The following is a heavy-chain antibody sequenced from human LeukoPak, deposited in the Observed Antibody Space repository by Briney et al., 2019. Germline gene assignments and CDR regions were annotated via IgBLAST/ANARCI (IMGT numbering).Heavy chain of an antibody. CDR2: ISYDGSNK. Sequence: PGGSLRLSCAASGFTFSSYGMHWVRQAPGKGLEWVAVISYDGSNKYYADSVKGRFTISRDNPKNTLYLQMNSLRAEDTAVYYCAKDLSGYVGTAMVTADYWGQGTLVTVSS. J-gene: IGHJ4*02. V-gene: IGHV3-30*18. D-gene: IGHD5-18*01. CDR3: AKDLSGYVGTAMVTADY. CDR1: GFTFSSYG.